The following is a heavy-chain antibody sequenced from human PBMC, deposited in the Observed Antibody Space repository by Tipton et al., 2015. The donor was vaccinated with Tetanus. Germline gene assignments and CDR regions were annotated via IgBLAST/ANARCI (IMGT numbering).Heavy chain of an antibody. Sequence: SLRLSCAASGFTFSTYTINWVRQAPGKGLEWVANIKEDGSEMYYADSVKGRFTISRDNARNSLSVHMNSLTAEDTAVYYCARLRVYCSTACYSREDYWGQGTLVTVSA. V-gene: IGHV3-7*01. D-gene: IGHD2/OR15-2a*01. CDR2: IKEDGSEM. CDR1: GFTFSTYT. J-gene: IGHJ4*02. CDR3: ARLRVYCSTACYSREDY.